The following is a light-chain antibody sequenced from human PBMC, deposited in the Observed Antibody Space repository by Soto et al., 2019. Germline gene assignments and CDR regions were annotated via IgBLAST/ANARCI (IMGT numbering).Light chain of an antibody. CDR3: FSYTSSGTYV. CDR2: EVS. V-gene: IGLV2-14*01. Sequence: QSVLTQPPSASGSPGQSVTISCTGTKNDIGVYDFVSWYQQHPGKAPKLMIYEVSNRPSGVSNRFSGSKSGNTASLTISGLQAEDETDYYCFSYTSSGTYVFGTGTKVTVL. J-gene: IGLJ1*01. CDR1: KNDIGVYDF.